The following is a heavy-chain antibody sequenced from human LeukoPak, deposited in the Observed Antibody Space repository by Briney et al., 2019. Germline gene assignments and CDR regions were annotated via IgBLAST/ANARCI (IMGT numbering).Heavy chain of an antibody. CDR3: ARVRQSGSPLDY. Sequence: RAGGSLRLSCAASGFTFSDYYMSWIPQAPGKGLEWVSYISKSGGNTNYADSVKGRFTISRDNAKNSLYLQMNSLRAEDTAVYYCARVRQSGSPLDYWGQGTLVTVSS. J-gene: IGHJ4*02. D-gene: IGHD1-26*01. CDR2: ISKSGGNT. V-gene: IGHV3-11*05. CDR1: GFTFSDYY.